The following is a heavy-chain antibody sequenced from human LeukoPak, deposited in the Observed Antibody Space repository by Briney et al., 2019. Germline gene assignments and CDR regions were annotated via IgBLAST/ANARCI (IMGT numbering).Heavy chain of an antibody. V-gene: IGHV4-4*07. Sequence: SETLSLTCTVSGVSISGYYWSWIRQPAGKGLEWIGRIYISRGTNYNPSLKSRVTISVDTSKNQFSLKLSSVTAADTAVYYCARGRLRPAFDYWGQGTLVTVSS. D-gene: IGHD4-17*01. CDR3: ARGRLRPAFDY. CDR1: GVSISGYY. J-gene: IGHJ4*02. CDR2: IYISRGT.